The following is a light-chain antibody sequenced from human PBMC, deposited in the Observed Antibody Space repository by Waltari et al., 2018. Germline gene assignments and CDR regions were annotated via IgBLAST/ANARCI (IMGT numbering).Light chain of an antibody. Sequence: DIQMTQSPPSLSASVRDRVTITCRASHSISTSLSWYQQKPGKGPKLLVYAASSLESGVPARFTGRGSGTYFSLTISSLQPEDFATYVCQQTYSMPLTFGGGTKV. V-gene: IGKV1-39*01. CDR1: HSISTS. CDR3: QQTYSMPLT. CDR2: AAS. J-gene: IGKJ4*01.